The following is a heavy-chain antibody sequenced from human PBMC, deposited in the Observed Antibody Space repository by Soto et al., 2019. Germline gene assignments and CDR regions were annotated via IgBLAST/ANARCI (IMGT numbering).Heavy chain of an antibody. CDR2: IYWDNDK. D-gene: IGHD3-10*01. J-gene: IGHJ3*01. CDR3: AHDYYGSGSYGNEAFDV. V-gene: IGHV2-5*02. CDR1: GFSLTTSGVG. Sequence: QITLKESGPTLVKPTQTLTLTCTFSGFSLTTSGVGVGWIRQPPGKALEWLALIYWDNDKRYSPSLESRLTITKXXSXSXXVLTLTNMDPVDTATYYCAHDYYGSGSYGNEAFDVWGQGTMVTVSS.